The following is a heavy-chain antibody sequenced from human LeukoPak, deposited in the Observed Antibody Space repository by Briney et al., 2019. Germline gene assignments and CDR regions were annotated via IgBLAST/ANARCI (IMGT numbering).Heavy chain of an antibody. Sequence: PGGSLRLSCAASGFTFGSNGMSWVRQAPGKGLEWVSGVNDSGTRTYYADSVKGRFTISRDNSKNTLYLQMNSLRAEDTAVYYCARAGGWGSSPYYFDYWGQGTLVTVSS. CDR1: GFTFGSNG. CDR2: VNDSGTRT. J-gene: IGHJ4*02. D-gene: IGHD3-16*01. CDR3: ARAGGWGSSPYYFDY. V-gene: IGHV3-23*01.